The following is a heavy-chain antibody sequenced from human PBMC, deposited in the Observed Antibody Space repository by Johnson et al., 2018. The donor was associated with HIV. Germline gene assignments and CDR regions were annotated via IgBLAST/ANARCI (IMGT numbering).Heavy chain of an antibody. J-gene: IGHJ3*02. Sequence: QVQLVESGGGLVKPGGSLRLSCAASGFTFSSYAMHWVRQAPDKGLEWVAVISYDGSNKYYADSVKGRFTISRDNSKNTLYLQMNSLRAEDTAGYYCARVLTTRGAFDIWGQGTMVTVSS. V-gene: IGHV3-30-3*01. CDR3: ARVLTTRGAFDI. CDR1: GFTFSSYA. CDR2: ISYDGSNK. D-gene: IGHD3-9*01.